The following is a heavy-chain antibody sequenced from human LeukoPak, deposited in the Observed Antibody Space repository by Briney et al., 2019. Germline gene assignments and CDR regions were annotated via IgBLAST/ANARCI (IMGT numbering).Heavy chain of an antibody. D-gene: IGHD6-13*01. CDR1: GYTFSRYG. CDR2: ISAYNGNT. J-gene: IGHJ4*02. V-gene: IGHV1-18*01. Sequence: ASVKVSCKASGYTFSRYGISWVRQAPGQGLEWMGWISAYNGNTNYAQKPQGRVTMTTDTSTSTAYMELRSLRSDDTAVYYCARRAAAEYNFDYWGQGTLVTVSS. CDR3: ARRAAAEYNFDY.